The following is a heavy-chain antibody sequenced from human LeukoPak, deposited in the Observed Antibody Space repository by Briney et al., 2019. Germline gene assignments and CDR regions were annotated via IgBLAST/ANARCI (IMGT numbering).Heavy chain of an antibody. CDR1: GFTFSSYS. V-gene: IGHV3-21*01. Sequence: PGGSLRLSCAASGFTFSSYSMNWVRQAPGKGLEWVSSISSSSSYIYYADSVKGRFTISRDNAKDSLYLQMNSLRAEDTAVYYCASYGGTLGFDPWGQGTLVTVSS. D-gene: IGHD4-23*01. CDR2: ISSSSSYI. CDR3: ASYGGTLGFDP. J-gene: IGHJ5*02.